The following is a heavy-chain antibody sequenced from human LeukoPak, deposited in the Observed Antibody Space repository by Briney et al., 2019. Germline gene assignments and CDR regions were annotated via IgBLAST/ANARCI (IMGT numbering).Heavy chain of an antibody. Sequence: GGSLRLSCAASGFTFISYAMSWVRQAPGKGLEWVSAISGSGGSTYYADSVKGRFTISRDNSKNTLYLQMNSLRAEDTAVYYCAKSGGMVRGVIRAFDIWGQGTMVTVSS. CDR1: GFTFISYA. V-gene: IGHV3-23*01. CDR2: ISGSGGST. J-gene: IGHJ3*02. CDR3: AKSGGMVRGVIRAFDI. D-gene: IGHD3-10*01.